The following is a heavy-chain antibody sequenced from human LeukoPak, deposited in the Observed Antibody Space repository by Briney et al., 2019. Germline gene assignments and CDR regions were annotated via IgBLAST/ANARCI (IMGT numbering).Heavy chain of an antibody. CDR3: ARGFSYNHFDY. V-gene: IGHV3-74*01. J-gene: IGHJ4*02. CDR2: IKSDGSAT. D-gene: IGHD5-24*01. CDR1: GFTLRTYW. Sequence: GGSLRLSCAASGFTLRTYWMHWVRQAPGKGLVWVSHIKSDGSATTYADSVKGRFTISRDNAKNTLYLQMNSLRAEDTAVYYCARGFSYNHFDYWGQGTLVTVSS.